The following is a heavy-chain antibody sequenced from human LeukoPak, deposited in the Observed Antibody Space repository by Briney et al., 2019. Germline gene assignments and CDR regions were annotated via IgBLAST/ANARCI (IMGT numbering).Heavy chain of an antibody. D-gene: IGHD1-1*01. V-gene: IGHV3-7*01. J-gene: IGHJ4*02. CDR1: GFTFSSYS. CDR2: IKQDESEK. Sequence: GGSLRLSCAASGFTFSSYSMSWVRQAPGKGLEWVANIKQDESEKYYVDSLKGRFTISRDNAKNSLYLQMNSLRAEDTAVYYCARDKIEGPTKLDYWGQGILVTVSS. CDR3: ARDKIEGPTKLDY.